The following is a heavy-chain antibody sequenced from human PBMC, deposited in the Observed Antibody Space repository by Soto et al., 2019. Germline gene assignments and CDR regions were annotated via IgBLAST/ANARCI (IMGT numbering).Heavy chain of an antibody. CDR1: GFTFSSYS. CDR2: ISSSSSYI. D-gene: IGHD1-1*01. V-gene: IGHV3-21*01. CDR3: ATPTPSRERPFAY. J-gene: IGHJ4*02. Sequence: LRLSCAASGFTFSSYSMNWVRQAPGKGLEWVSSISSSSSYIYYADSVKGRFTISRDNAKNSLYLQMNSLRAEDTAVYYCATPTPSRERPFAYGGKGTLVTVSS.